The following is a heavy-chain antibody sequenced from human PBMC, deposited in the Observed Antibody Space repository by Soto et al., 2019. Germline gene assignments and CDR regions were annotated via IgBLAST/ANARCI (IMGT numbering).Heavy chain of an antibody. D-gene: IGHD3-16*02. V-gene: IGHV4-34*01. CDR1: GGSFSGYY. CDR3: ARVHYDYIWGSYRPSFDY. Sequence: PSETLSLTCAVYGGSFSGYYWSWIRQPPGKGLEWIGEINHSGSTNYNPSLKSRVTISVDTSKNQFSLKLSSVTAADTAVYYCARVHYDYIWGSYRPSFDYWGQGTLVTVSS. J-gene: IGHJ4*02. CDR2: INHSGST.